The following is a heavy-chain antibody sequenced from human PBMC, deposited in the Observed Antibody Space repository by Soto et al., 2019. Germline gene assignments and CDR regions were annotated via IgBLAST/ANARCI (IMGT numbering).Heavy chain of an antibody. CDR3: AKDIRYNWNYGAGYYYYYMDV. D-gene: IGHD1-7*01. CDR2: IWHDGSEI. J-gene: IGHJ6*03. V-gene: IGHV3-33*03. CDR1: GSIFIGYG. Sequence: GGSLRLSCVVPGSIFIGYGMHWVRQAPGKGLEWVAVIWHDGSEIYYADSVKGRFTISRDNAKNSLYLQMNSLRAEDTALYYCAKDIRYNWNYGAGYYYYYMDVWGKGTTVTVSS.